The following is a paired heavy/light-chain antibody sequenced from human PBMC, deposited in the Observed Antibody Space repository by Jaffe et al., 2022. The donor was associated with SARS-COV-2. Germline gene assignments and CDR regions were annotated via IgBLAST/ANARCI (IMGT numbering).Light chain of an antibody. CDR2: LGS. V-gene: IGKV2-28*01. J-gene: IGKJ2*01. CDR1: QSLLHSNGYNY. CDR3: MQALQTPHT. Sequence: DIVMTQSPLSLPVTPGEPASISCRSSQSLLHSNGYNYLDWYLQKPGQSPQLLIYLGSNRASGVPDRFSGSGSGTDFTLKISRVEAEDVGVYYCMQALQTPHTFGQGTKLEIK.
Heavy chain of an antibody. CDR2: IYTSGST. J-gene: IGHJ6*02. D-gene: IGHD5-18*01. CDR1: GGSISSGSYY. CDR3: ARVGYSYGPGYYYYYGMDV. V-gene: IGHV4-61*02. Sequence: QVQLQESGPGLVKPSQTLSLTCTVSGGSISSGSYYWSWIRQPAGKGLEWIGRIYTSGSTNYNPSLKSRVTISVDTSKNQFSLKLSSVTAADTAVYYCARVGYSYGPGYYYYYGMDVWGQGTTVTVSS.